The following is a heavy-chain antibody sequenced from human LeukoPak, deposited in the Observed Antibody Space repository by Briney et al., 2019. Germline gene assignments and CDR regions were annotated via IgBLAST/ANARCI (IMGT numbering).Heavy chain of an antibody. V-gene: IGHV4-34*01. CDR3: ASWGQGTFDY. J-gene: IGHJ4*02. Sequence: SEILSLTCAVYGGSFSGHYWTWIRQPPGKGLEWIGEINHSGSTNYNPSLKSRVTISVDTSKNQFSLKLSSVTAADTAVYYCASWGQGTFDYWGQGTLVTVSS. D-gene: IGHD1-7*01. CDR1: GGSFSGHY. CDR2: INHSGST.